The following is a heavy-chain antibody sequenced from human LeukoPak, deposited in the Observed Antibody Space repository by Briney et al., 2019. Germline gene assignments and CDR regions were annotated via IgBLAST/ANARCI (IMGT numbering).Heavy chain of an antibody. V-gene: IGHV1-69*13. D-gene: IGHD2-2*02. J-gene: IGHJ4*02. CDR2: IIPIFGTA. CDR3: ARDCPGSSSTSCYTWPN. Sequence: GASVKVSCKASGGTFSSYAISWVRQAPGQGLEWMGGIIPIFGTANYAQKFQGRVTITADESTSTAYMELSSLRSEDTAVYYCARDCPGSSSTSCYTWPNWGQGTLVTVSS. CDR1: GGTFSSYA.